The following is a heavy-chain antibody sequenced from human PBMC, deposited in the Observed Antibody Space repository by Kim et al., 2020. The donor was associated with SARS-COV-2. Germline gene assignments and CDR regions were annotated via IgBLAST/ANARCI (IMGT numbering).Heavy chain of an antibody. V-gene: IGHV3-23*01. Sequence: GGSLRLSCAASGFTFSSYAMSWVRQAPGKGLEWVSAISGSGGSTYYADSVKGRFTISRDNSKNTLYLQMNSLRAEDTAVYYCAKEDTSSGGSYYMVEYYYYYYGMDVWGQGTTVTVSS. J-gene: IGHJ6*02. CDR3: AKEDTSSGGSYYMVEYYYYYYGMDV. CDR2: ISGSGGST. D-gene: IGHD3-10*01. CDR1: GFTFSSYA.